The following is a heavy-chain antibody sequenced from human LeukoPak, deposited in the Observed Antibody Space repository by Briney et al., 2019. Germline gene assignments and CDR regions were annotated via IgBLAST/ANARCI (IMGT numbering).Heavy chain of an antibody. Sequence: GGSLRLSCTTSGFTFRDQFITWFRQAPGKGLEWVAFIRPKSDGGTAEYAASVKGRFTMSRDDSRSIAYLDMNSLKTKDTAVYYCDNRGYWGQGTLVTVSS. J-gene: IGHJ4*02. D-gene: IGHD2/OR15-2a*01. CDR3: DNRGY. V-gene: IGHV3-49*03. CDR2: IRPKSDGGTA. CDR1: GFTFRDQF.